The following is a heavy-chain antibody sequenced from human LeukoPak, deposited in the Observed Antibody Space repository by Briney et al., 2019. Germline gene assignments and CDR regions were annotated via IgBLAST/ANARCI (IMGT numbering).Heavy chain of an antibody. J-gene: IGHJ4*02. CDR2: IYYSGTT. CDR1: GGSISGYY. D-gene: IGHD2-15*01. Sequence: SETLSLTNTVSGGSISGYYWSWIRQPPGKGLEWIGYIYYSGTTNYNPSLKSRVTISVDTSENQFSLRLSSVTAADTAVYYCARYCSGRSHKALDNWGQGTLVTVSS. V-gene: IGHV4-59*01. CDR3: ARYCSGRSHKALDN.